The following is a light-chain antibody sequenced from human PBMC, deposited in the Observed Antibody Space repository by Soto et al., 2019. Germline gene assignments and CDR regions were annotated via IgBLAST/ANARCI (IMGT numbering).Light chain of an antibody. V-gene: IGKV3-20*01. J-gene: IGKJ5*01. CDR2: GAS. CDR1: QSVGSNY. Sequence: EIELTQSQGTLPLSPGERATLSFRASQSVGSNYLAWYQQKPGQAPTLLIYGASSRATGIPDRFSGSGSGTDFTLTISRLEPEDFAVYYCQQYGSSPITFGQGTRLEIK. CDR3: QQYGSSPIT.